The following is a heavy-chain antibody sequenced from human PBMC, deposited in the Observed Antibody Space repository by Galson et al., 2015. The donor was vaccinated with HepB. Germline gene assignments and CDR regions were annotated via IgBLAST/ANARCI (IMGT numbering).Heavy chain of an antibody. Sequence: SVKVSCKASGYTFTSYYMHWVRQAPGQGLEWMGIINPSGGSTSYAQKFQGRVTMTRDTSTSTVYMELSSLRSEDTAVYYCARVHRLYQLLSYAFDIWGQGTMVTVSS. D-gene: IGHD2-2*01. J-gene: IGHJ3*02. CDR2: INPSGGST. CDR3: ARVHRLYQLLSYAFDI. CDR1: GYTFTSYY. V-gene: IGHV1-46*01.